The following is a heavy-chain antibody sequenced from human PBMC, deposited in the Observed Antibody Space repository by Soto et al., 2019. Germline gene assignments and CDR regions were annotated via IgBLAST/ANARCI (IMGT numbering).Heavy chain of an antibody. CDR1: GFNFSSYW. V-gene: IGHV3-7*01. CDR2: IKQDGSGK. J-gene: IGHJ4*02. CDR3: VGYPSATGTGWYYFDF. Sequence: EVQLVESGGGLVQPGGSLRLSCAASGFNFSSYWMSWVRQAPGKGPEWVANIKQDGSGKYYVDSVKDQFTISRDNAKNTRYRQMNSLRDEYAGVYYCVGYPSATGTGWYYFDFWGLGTLVTVS. D-gene: IGHD6-19*01.